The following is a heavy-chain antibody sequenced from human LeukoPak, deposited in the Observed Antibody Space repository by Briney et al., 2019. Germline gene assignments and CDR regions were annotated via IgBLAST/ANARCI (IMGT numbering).Heavy chain of an antibody. V-gene: IGHV4-39*01. Sequence: PSETLSLTCTVSGGSISSSSYYWGWIRQPPGKGLEWIGSIYYSGSTYYNPSLKRRVTISVDTSKNQFSLKLSSVTAADTAVYYCARALGYCSGGSCYWDYWGQGTLVTVSS. CDR3: ARALGYCSGGSCYWDY. D-gene: IGHD2-15*01. CDR2: IYYSGST. J-gene: IGHJ4*02. CDR1: GGSISSSSYY.